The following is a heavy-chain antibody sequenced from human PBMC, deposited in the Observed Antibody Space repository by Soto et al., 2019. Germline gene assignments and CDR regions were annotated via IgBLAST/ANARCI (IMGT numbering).Heavy chain of an antibody. Sequence: SETLSLTCTVSGGSISSYYWSWIRQPPGKGLEWIGYIYYSGSTNYNPSLKSRVTISVDTSKNQFSLKLSSVTAADTAVYYCARGKTKPPADAIDIWSQVKKVTVSS. J-gene: IGHJ3*02. V-gene: IGHV4-59*01. CDR3: ARGKTKPPADAIDI. CDR1: GGSISSYY. CDR2: IYYSGST.